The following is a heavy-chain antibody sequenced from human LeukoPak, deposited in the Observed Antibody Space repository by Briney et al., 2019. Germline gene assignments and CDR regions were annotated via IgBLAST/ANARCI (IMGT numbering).Heavy chain of an antibody. J-gene: IGHJ4*02. CDR3: ATYRQVLLPFES. Sequence: GGSLRLSCAASGFTFSSYAMTWVRQAPGKGLEWVSAISGSGGSTYYAESVKGRCTISRDNSKKTLFLQMNSLRAEDTAIYYCATYRQVLLPFESWGQGTLVTVSS. CDR1: GFTFSSYA. V-gene: IGHV3-23*01. CDR2: ISGSGGST. D-gene: IGHD2-8*02.